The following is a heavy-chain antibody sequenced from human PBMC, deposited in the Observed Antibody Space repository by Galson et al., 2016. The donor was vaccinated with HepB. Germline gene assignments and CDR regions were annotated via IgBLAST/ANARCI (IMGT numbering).Heavy chain of an antibody. CDR2: IYHSGSA. V-gene: IGHV4-30-2*01. D-gene: IGHD2-15*01. Sequence: TLSLTCAISGGSISSDAYSWSWIRQPPGKGLEWIGYIYHSGSAYYNPSLQSRLTMSVDRSKNQFSLKLSSVTAADTAVYYCARVPTTKWSFFDYWGQGTLVTVSS. CDR3: ARVPTTKWSFFDY. CDR1: GGSISSDAYS. J-gene: IGHJ4*02.